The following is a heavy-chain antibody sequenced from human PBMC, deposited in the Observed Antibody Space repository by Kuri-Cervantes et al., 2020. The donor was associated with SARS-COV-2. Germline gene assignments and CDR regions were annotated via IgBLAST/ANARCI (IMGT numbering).Heavy chain of an antibody. CDR1: GFAFGDYY. CDR3: ARDGTAGGSYNWFDP. D-gene: IGHD1-26*01. J-gene: IGHJ5*02. CDR2: VSHSGTII. V-gene: IGHV3-11*01. Sequence: GESLKISCAASGFAFGDYYVSWIRQAPGKGLEWVSYVSHSGTIIYQADSVKGRFTISRDNAKNSLYPQMNSLRSEDTAVYYCARDGTAGGSYNWFDPWGQGTLVTVSS.